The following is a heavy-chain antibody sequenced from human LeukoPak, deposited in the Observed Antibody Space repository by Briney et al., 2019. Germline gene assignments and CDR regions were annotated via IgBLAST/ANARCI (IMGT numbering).Heavy chain of an antibody. CDR1: GGSLSGYY. CDR3: ARGVVIAPQTFDY. V-gene: IGHV4-4*07. CDR2: IYTSGST. Sequence: PSETLSLTCAVFGGSLSGYYWSWIRQPAGKGLEWIGRIYTSGSTNYNPSLKSRVTMSVDTSKNQFSLKLSSVTAADTAVYYCARGVVIAPQTFDYWGQGTLVTVSS. D-gene: IGHD2-21*01. J-gene: IGHJ4*02.